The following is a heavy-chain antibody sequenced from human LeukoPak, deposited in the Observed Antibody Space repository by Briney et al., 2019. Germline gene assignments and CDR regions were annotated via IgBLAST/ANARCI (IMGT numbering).Heavy chain of an antibody. Sequence: GASVKVSCKASGYTFTSYDINWVRQATGQGLEWMGWMNPNSGNTGHAQKFQGRVTMTRNTSISTAYMELSSLRSEDTAVYYCARGEYSSSFNWFDPWGQGTLVTVSS. CDR2: MNPNSGNT. J-gene: IGHJ5*02. CDR3: ARGEYSSSFNWFDP. CDR1: GYTFTSYD. V-gene: IGHV1-8*01. D-gene: IGHD6-6*01.